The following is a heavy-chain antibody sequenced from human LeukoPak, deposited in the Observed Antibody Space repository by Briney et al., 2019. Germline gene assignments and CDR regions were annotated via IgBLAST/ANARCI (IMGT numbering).Heavy chain of an antibody. D-gene: IGHD3-22*01. J-gene: IGHJ4*02. Sequence: PGGSLRLSCAASGFTFDDYAMHWVRQARGKCLEWVSLISGDGGSTYYADSVKGRFTISRDNSKNSLYLQMNSLRTEDTALYYCANDWDSSGFDYWGQGTLVTVSS. CDR3: ANDWDSSGFDY. CDR1: GFTFDDYA. CDR2: ISGDGGST. V-gene: IGHV3-43*02.